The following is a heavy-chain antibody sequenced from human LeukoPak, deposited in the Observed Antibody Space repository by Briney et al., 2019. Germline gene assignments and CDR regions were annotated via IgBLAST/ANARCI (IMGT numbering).Heavy chain of an antibody. CDR3: ARRQLGGEAFDI. V-gene: IGHV5-51*01. Sequence: GESLKISCKGSGDSYTNYWIGWVRQMPGKGLEWMGIIYPGDSDTRYSPSFQGQVTISVDKSISNAYLQWSGLMASDTAIYYCARRQLGGEAFDIWGQGTVVTVSS. D-gene: IGHD3-10*01. CDR2: IYPGDSDT. CDR1: GDSYTNYW. J-gene: IGHJ3*02.